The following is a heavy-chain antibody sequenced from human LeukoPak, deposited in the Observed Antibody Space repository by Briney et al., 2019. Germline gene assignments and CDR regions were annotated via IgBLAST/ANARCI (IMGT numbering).Heavy chain of an antibody. D-gene: IGHD5-24*01. Sequence: ASVTVSCKASGGTFSSYAISWVRQAPGQGLEWMGWIIPIFGTANYAQKFQGRVTITADKSTSTAYMELSSLRSEDTAVYYCARDNSVRDEAWWFNPWGQGTLVTV. V-gene: IGHV1-69*06. CDR3: ARDNSVRDEAWWFNP. CDR2: IIPIFGTA. J-gene: IGHJ5*02. CDR1: GGTFSSYA.